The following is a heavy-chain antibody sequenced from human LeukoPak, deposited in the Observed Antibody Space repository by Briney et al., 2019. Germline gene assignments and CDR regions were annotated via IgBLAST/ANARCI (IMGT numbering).Heavy chain of an antibody. D-gene: IGHD3-16*02. V-gene: IGHV5-10-1*01. CDR2: IDPSDSYT. CDR3: ARAGLGELSSPDY. CDR1: GYSFTSYW. J-gene: IGHJ4*02. Sequence: GESLKISCKGSGYSFTSYWISWVRQMPGEVMEWMERIDPSDSYTNYSPSFQGHVTISADKSISTAYLQWSSLKASDTAMYYCARAGLGELSSPDYWGQGTLVTVSS.